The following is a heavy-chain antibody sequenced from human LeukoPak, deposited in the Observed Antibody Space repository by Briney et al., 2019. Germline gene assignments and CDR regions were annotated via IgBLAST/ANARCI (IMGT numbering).Heavy chain of an antibody. J-gene: IGHJ4*02. Sequence: PGGSLRLSCAASGFTFSDYYMTWIRQAPGKGLEWVSYISSSGSTMYYADSVKGRFTISRDNAKNSLYLQMNSLRAEDTAVYYCARDLIYGGSGYYSATYYFDYWGQGTLVTVSS. CDR2: ISSSGSTM. D-gene: IGHD3-22*01. CDR1: GFTFSDYY. V-gene: IGHV3-11*04. CDR3: ARDLIYGGSGYYSATYYFDY.